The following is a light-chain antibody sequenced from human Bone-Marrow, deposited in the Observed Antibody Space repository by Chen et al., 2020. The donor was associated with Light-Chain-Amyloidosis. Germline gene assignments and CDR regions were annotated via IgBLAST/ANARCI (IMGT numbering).Light chain of an antibody. CDR1: SSDVGGDNH. CDR3: SSYTITNTLV. V-gene: IGLV2-14*01. J-gene: IGLJ1*01. Sequence: QSALTQPASVSGSPGQSITISCTGTSSDVGGDNHVSWYQQHPDKAPKLMIYEVTNRPSWVPDRFSGSKSDKTASLTISGLQTEDEADYFCSSYTITNTLVFGSGTRVTV. CDR2: EVT.